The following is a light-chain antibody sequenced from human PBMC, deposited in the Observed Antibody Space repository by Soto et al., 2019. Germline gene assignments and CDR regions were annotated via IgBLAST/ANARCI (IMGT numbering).Light chain of an antibody. CDR1: QSVSSY. CDR2: DAS. CDR3: QQRSNWPRT. J-gene: IGKJ3*01. Sequence: EIVLTQSPATLSLSPGERATLFCRASQSVSSYLAWYQQKPGQAPRLLIYDASNRATGIPARFSGSGSGTDFTLTISSLEPEVFAVYYCQQRSNWPRTFGPGTKVDIK. V-gene: IGKV3-11*01.